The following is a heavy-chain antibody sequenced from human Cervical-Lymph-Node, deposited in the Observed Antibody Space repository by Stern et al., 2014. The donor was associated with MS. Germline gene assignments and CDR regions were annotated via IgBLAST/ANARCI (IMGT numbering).Heavy chain of an antibody. D-gene: IGHD3-16*01. J-gene: IGHJ4*02. CDR2: ISAYNGDT. V-gene: IGHV1-18*01. Sequence: QVQLVQSRSEVKKPGASVKVSCKASGYTFTNYGITWVRQAPGRGLEWMGWISAYNGDTNYAQNLQGRVTMTTDTSMTTAYMELRSLRSDDTAVYYCARTYVRAFDYWGQGSLVTVSS. CDR3: ARTYVRAFDY. CDR1: GYTFTNYG.